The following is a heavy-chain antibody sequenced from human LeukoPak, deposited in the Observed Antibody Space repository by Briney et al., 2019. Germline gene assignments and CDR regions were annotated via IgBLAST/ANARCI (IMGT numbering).Heavy chain of an antibody. CDR3: ARGFGERPVDY. D-gene: IGHD3-10*01. CDR2: INHSGST. J-gene: IGHJ4*02. V-gene: IGHV4-34*01. Sequence: SETMSLTCAVYGGSFSGYYWSWIRQPPGKVLEWIGEINHSGSTNYNPSLKSRVTISVDTSKNQFSLKRSSVTAADTDVYYCARGFGERPVDYWGQGTLVTVSS. CDR1: GGSFSGYY.